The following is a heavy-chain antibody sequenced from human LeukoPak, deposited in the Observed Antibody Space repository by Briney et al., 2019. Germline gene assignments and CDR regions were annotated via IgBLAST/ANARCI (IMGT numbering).Heavy chain of an antibody. CDR3: ASPSSGSYYTRAFLY. V-gene: IGHV1-46*01. CDR1: GYTFTSYY. D-gene: IGHD3-10*01. J-gene: IGHJ4*02. CDR2: INPSGGST. Sequence: GASVKVSCKASGYTFTSYYMHWVRQAPGQGLEWMGIINPSGGSTSYAQKFQGRVTMTRDMSTSTVYMELSRLRSDDTAVYYCASPSSGSYYTRAFLYWGQGTLVTVSS.